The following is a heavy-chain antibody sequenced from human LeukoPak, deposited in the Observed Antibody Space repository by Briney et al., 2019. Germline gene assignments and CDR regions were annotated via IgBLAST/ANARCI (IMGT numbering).Heavy chain of an antibody. CDR3: ARAAHYYYYYMDV. CDR1: GFIFSSFT. CDR2: ITSSSDI. J-gene: IGHJ6*03. V-gene: IGHV3-21*01. Sequence: PGGPLRLSCAASGFIFSSFTMNWVRQAPGKGLEWLSSITSSSDIYYADSLKGRITISRDNTKNSLYLQMNSLRAEDTAVYYCARAAHYYYYYMDVWGKGTTVTISS.